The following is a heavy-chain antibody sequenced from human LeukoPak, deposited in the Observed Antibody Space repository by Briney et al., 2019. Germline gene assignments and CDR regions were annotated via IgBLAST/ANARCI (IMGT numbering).Heavy chain of an antibody. J-gene: IGHJ4*02. CDR2: INHSGST. CDR3: ARGRQQLRYFDWSRTWWY. D-gene: IGHD3-9*01. V-gene: IGHV4-34*01. CDR1: GFTLNNYA. Sequence: PGGSLRLSCAASGFTLNNYAMSWIRQPPGKGLEWIGEINHSGSTNYNPSLKSRVTISVDTSKNQFSLKLSSVTAADTAVYYCARGRQQLRYFDWSRTWWYWGQGTLVTVSS.